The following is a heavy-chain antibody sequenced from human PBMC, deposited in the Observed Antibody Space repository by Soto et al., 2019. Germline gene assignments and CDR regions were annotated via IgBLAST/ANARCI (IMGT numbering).Heavy chain of an antibody. D-gene: IGHD6-13*01. CDR1: GFTFSSYA. CDR3: AKPPLIAAAVPFDY. CDR2: ISGSGGST. Sequence: XGSLRLSFAAAGFTFSSYAMSWVRQAPGKGLEWVSAISGSGGSTYYADSVKGRFTIPRDNSKNTLYLQMNSLRAEDTAVYYCAKPPLIAAAVPFDYWGQGALVTVSS. J-gene: IGHJ4*02. V-gene: IGHV3-23*01.